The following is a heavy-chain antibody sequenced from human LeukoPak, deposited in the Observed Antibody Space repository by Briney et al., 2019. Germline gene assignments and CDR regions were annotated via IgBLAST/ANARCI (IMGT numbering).Heavy chain of an antibody. CDR1: GFTFNTYR. D-gene: IGHD2-15*01. J-gene: IGHJ4*02. CDR2: VSSGSSLI. Sequence: GGSLRLSCEASGFTFNTYRMNWVRQAPGKGLEWVAAVSSGSSLIKYAESVKGRFTISRDNTKNSVFLHMTGLGGEDTGVYYCAREGRRISALDYWGQGTLVTVSS. CDR3: AREGRRISALDY. V-gene: IGHV3-21*01.